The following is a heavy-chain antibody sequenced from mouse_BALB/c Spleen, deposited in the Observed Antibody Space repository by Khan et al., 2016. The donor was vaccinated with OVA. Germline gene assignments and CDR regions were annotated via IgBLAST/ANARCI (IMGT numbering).Heavy chain of an antibody. J-gene: IGHJ3*01. D-gene: IGHD4-1*01. V-gene: IGHV5-6*01. CDR3: ATHLTGSFAY. CDR2: ISRDGDYT. Sequence: EVELVESGGDLVKSGGSLKLSCAASGFTFSPYSMSWVRQTPDKRLEWVATISRDGDYTYYPDSVKGRFKFSRDNAKNTLYLQMSSLKSEDTAIYYCATHLTGSFAYWGQGTLVTVSA. CDR1: GFTFSPYS.